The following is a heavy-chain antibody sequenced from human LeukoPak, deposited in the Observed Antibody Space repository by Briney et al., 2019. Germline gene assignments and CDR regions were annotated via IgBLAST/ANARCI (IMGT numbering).Heavy chain of an antibody. CDR1: GGSISSYY. V-gene: IGHV4-59*01. CDR2: IYYSGST. CDR3: ARGRALPFPFDP. J-gene: IGHJ5*02. Sequence: SETLSLTCTVSGGSISSYYWSWIRQPPGKGLEWIGYIYYSGSTNYNPSLKSRVTISVDTSKNQFSLKLSSATAADTAVYYCARGRALPFPFDPWGQGTLVTVSS.